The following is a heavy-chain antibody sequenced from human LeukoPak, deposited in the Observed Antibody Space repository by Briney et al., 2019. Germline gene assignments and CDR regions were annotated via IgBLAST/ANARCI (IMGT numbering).Heavy chain of an antibody. CDR2: IYYSGST. J-gene: IGHJ4*02. CDR3: ARRRSSWSATFDY. V-gene: IGHV4-59*12. D-gene: IGHD6-13*01. Sequence: PSETLSLTCTVSGGSISSYNWSWIRQPPGKGLEWIGYIYYSGSTNYNPSLKSRVTISVDTSKNQFSLKLSSVTAADTAVYYCARRRSSWSATFDYWGQGTLVTVSS. CDR1: GGSISSYN.